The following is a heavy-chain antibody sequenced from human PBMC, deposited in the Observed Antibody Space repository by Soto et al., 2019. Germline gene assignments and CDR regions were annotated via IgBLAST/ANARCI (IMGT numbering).Heavy chain of an antibody. CDR3: AQLYSSSSGYYYYGREV. D-gene: IGHD6-6*01. CDR1: GFSLSTRGVG. CDR2: IYWDDDK. Sequence: SGPTLVNPTQTLTLTCTFSGFSLSTRGVGVGWIRQPPGKALEWLALIYWDDDKRYSPSLKSRLTITKDTSKNQVVLTMTNMDLVEKAKYYCAQLYSSSSGYYYYGREVGGQGTTFPVS. J-gene: IGHJ6*02. V-gene: IGHV2-5*02.